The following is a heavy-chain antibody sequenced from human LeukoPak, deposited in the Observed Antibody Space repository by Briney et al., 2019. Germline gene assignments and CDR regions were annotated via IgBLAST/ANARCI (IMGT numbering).Heavy chain of an antibody. D-gene: IGHD3-22*01. CDR1: GFTFSSYS. Sequence: GGSLRLSCAASGFTFSSYSMNWVRQAPGKGLEWVSSISSSSSYIYYADSVKGRFTVSRDNAKNSLYLQMNSLRAEDTAVYYCAGSGTIGYLPREWDYWYFDLWGRGTLVTVSS. CDR2: ISSSSSYI. CDR3: AGSGTIGYLPREWDYWYFDL. J-gene: IGHJ2*01. V-gene: IGHV3-21*01.